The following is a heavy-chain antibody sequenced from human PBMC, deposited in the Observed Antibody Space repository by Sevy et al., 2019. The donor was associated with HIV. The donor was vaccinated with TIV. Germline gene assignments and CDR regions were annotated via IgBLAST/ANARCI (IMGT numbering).Heavy chain of an antibody. Sequence: ASVKVSCKASGGTFSSYAICWVRQAPGQGLEWMGGIIPIFGTANYAQKFQGRVTITADESTSTAYMELSSLRSEDTAVYYCARDRYDSSGYYSNWFDPWGQGTLVTVSS. CDR1: GGTFSSYA. J-gene: IGHJ5*02. V-gene: IGHV1-69*13. CDR2: IIPIFGTA. D-gene: IGHD3-22*01. CDR3: ARDRYDSSGYYSNWFDP.